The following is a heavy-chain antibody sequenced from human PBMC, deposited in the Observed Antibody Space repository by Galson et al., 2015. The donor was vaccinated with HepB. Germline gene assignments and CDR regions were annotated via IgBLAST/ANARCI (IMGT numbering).Heavy chain of an antibody. J-gene: IGHJ4*02. CDR3: ARDLYDSSHNGYRNGPFDY. V-gene: IGHV3-33*01. Sequence: SLRLSCATSGFSFTTYAMHWVRQAPGKRPEWVAVIWYDGKNKYYAESVEGRFTISRDNSKNTVYLQMNSLRAEDTAVYYCARDLYDSSHNGYRNGPFDYWGQGTLVTVSS. CDR2: IWYDGKNK. D-gene: IGHD3-22*01. CDR1: GFSFTTYA.